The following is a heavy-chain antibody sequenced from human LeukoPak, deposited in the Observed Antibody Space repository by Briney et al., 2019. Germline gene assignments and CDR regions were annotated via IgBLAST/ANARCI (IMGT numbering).Heavy chain of an antibody. CDR2: IYGDGRT. CDR1: GFSVSNNY. J-gene: IGHJ6*02. CDR3: AREPKLSSYYYGMDV. V-gene: IGHV3-66*02. Sequence: GGSLRLSCVVSGFSVSNNYIIWVRQAPGNGLERVSVIYGDGRTSHSASVRGRFTISRDNSKNTLYLQMNSLRAEDTAVYYCAREPKLSSYYYGMDVWGQGTTVTVSS. D-gene: IGHD1-14*01.